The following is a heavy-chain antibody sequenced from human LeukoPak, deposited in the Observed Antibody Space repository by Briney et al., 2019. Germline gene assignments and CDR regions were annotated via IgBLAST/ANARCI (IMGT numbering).Heavy chain of an antibody. CDR1: GFTFSSYG. J-gene: IGHJ6*02. V-gene: IGHV3-33*01. CDR2: IWYDGSNK. D-gene: IGHD3-10*01. Sequence: GGSLRLSCAASGFTFSSYGMHWVRQAPGKGLEWVAVIWYDGSNKYYADSVKGRFTISGDNSKNTLYLQMNSLRAEDTAVYYCARDDYYGSGSYYIPRDYYYGMDVWGQGTTVTVSS. CDR3: ARDDYYGSGSYYIPRDYYYGMDV.